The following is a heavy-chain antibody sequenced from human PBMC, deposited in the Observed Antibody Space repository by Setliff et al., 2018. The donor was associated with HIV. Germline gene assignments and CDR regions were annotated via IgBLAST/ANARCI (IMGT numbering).Heavy chain of an antibody. J-gene: IGHJ6*02. Sequence: ASVKVSCKASGYTFTSYYMHWVRQAPGQGLEWMGIINPSGGSTSYAQKFQGRVTMTRDTSTSTVYMELSSLRSEDTAVYYCARGSSGWYGNYYYYYGMDVWGQGTTVTVSS. CDR1: GYTFTSYY. CDR2: INPSGGST. D-gene: IGHD6-19*01. CDR3: ARGSSGWYGNYYYYYGMDV. V-gene: IGHV1-46*01.